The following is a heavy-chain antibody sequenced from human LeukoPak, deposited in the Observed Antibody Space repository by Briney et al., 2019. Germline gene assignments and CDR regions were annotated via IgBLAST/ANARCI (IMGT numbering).Heavy chain of an antibody. Sequence: SETLSLTCTVSGGSISSSSYYWSWIRQPAGKGLEWIGRIYTSGSTNYNPSLKCRVTMSVDTSKNQFSLKLSSVTAADTAVYFWARAPFPMALGGFAPWGRGTLVPVPS. CDR1: GGSISSSSYY. J-gene: IGHJ5*02. CDR3: ARAPFPMALGGFAP. CDR2: IYTSGST. D-gene: IGHD3-10*01. V-gene: IGHV4-61*02.